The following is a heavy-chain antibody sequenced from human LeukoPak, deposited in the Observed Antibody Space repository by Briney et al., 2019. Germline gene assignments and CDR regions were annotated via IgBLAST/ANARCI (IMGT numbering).Heavy chain of an antibody. Sequence: VKVSCKASGYTFTSYDINWVRQATGQGLEWMGWMNPNSGNTGYAQKFQGRVTMTRNTSISTAYMELSSLRPEDTAVYYCARPLSRSDSSSWYGWGQGTPVTVSS. V-gene: IGHV1-8*01. J-gene: IGHJ4*02. CDR1: GYTFTSYD. D-gene: IGHD6-13*01. CDR2: MNPNSGNT. CDR3: ARPLSRSDSSSWYG.